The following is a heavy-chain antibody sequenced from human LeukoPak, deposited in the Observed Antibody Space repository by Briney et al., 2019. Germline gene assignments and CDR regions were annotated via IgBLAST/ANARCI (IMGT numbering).Heavy chain of an antibody. CDR3: VRGGVVVTAVRFEY. D-gene: IGHD2-21*02. V-gene: IGHV3-21*01. Sequence: GGSLRLSCAASGFTFSSYSMNWVRQAPGKGLEWVSSISSSSSYIYYADSVKGRFTISRDNAKNSLFLQMNSLRAEDTAVYYCVRGGVVVTAVRFEYWGQGTLVTVAS. J-gene: IGHJ4*02. CDR1: GFTFSSYS. CDR2: ISSSSSYI.